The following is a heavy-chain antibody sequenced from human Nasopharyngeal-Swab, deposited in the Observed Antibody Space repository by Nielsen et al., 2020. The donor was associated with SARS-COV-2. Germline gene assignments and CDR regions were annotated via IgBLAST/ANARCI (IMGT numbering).Heavy chain of an antibody. CDR2: IIVNLGMT. J-gene: IGHJ4*02. CDR1: GGTFSKYA. D-gene: IGHD4-17*01. CDR3: ATWGIGYGENAHATYDS. V-gene: IGHV1-69*10. Sequence: SVKVSCKVSGGTFSKYAISWVRQAPGQGLEWMGGIIVNLGMTKYAQKFKDSVIINADESTGTAYMELSSLRSEDTAVYYCATWGIGYGENAHATYDSWGQGTQVTVSS.